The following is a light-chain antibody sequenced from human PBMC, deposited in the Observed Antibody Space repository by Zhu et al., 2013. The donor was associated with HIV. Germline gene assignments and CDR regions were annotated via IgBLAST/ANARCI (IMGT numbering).Light chain of an antibody. J-gene: IGKJ2*01. CDR1: QSVSSY. Sequence: EIVLTQSPATLSLSPGERATLSCRASQSVSSYLAWYQQKPGQAPRLLIYDASNRATGIPARFSGSGSGTDFTLTISRLEPEDFAVYYCQQYGSSPYTFGQGTKLEIK. CDR2: DAS. CDR3: QQYGSSPYT. V-gene: IGKV3-20*01.